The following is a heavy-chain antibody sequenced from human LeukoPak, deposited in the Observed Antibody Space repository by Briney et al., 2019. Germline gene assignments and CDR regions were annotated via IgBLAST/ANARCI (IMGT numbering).Heavy chain of an antibody. J-gene: IGHJ3*02. CDR1: TSYX. CDR3: AIRKYCSSTSCYFDAFDI. D-gene: IGHD2-2*01. Sequence: TSYXINWVRQXTGQGLEWMGCMNPNSGNTGYAQKFRGRVTMTRNTSISTAYMELSSLRSEDTAVYYCAIRKYCSSTSCYFDAFDIWGQGTMVTVSS. V-gene: IGHV1-8*01. CDR2: MNPNSGNT.